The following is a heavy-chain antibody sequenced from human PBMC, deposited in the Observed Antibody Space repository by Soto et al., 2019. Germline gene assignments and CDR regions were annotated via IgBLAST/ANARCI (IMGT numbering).Heavy chain of an antibody. Sequence: QVQLQESGPGLVKPSQTLSLTCTVSGGSISSGGYYWSWIRQHPGKGLEWVGYIYYSGSTFYNPSLKSRVTISVDTSKNHFSLKLSSVTAADTAEYYCARGGPAEIDYWGQGTLVTVSS. D-gene: IGHD2-2*01. CDR2: IYYSGST. V-gene: IGHV4-31*03. J-gene: IGHJ4*02. CDR1: GGSISSGGYY. CDR3: ARGGPAEIDY.